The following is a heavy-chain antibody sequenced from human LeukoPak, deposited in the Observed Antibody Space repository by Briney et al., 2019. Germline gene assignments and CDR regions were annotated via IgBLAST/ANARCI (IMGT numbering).Heavy chain of an antibody. CDR3: AKDRQQLADPFDY. CDR1: GFTFSSYA. CDR2: ISGSGSTT. J-gene: IGHJ4*02. V-gene: IGHV3-23*01. D-gene: IGHD6-13*01. Sequence: PGGSLRLSCAASGFTFSSYAMSWVRQAPGKGLEWVSTISGSGSTTDYADSVKGRFTISRDNSKNTVYLQMNSLRVDDTAVYYCAKDRQQLADPFDYWGQGTLVTVSS.